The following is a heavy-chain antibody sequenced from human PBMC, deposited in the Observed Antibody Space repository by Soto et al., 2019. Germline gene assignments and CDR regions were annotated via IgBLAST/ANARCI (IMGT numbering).Heavy chain of an antibody. CDR1: GGSFSGYY. V-gene: IGHV4-34*01. Sequence: PSETLSLTCAVYGGSFSGYYWSWIRQPPGKGLEWIGEINHSGSTNYNPSLKSRVTISVDTSKNQFSLKLSSVTTADTAVYYCARGGMYCSGGSCYLNWFDPWGQGTLVTAPQ. CDR2: INHSGST. J-gene: IGHJ5*02. CDR3: ARGGMYCSGGSCYLNWFDP. D-gene: IGHD2-15*01.